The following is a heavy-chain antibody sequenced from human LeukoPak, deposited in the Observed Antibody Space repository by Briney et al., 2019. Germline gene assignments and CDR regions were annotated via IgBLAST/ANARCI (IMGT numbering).Heavy chain of an antibody. Sequence: PGGSLRLSCAASGFTFSSYDMHWVRQATGKGLEWVSAIGTAGDTYYPGSVKGRFTISRENAKNSLYLQMNSLRAGDTAVYYCARGLVAGCYYYMDVWGKGTTVTISS. V-gene: IGHV3-13*01. CDR1: GFTFSSYD. D-gene: IGHD2-2*01. J-gene: IGHJ6*03. CDR2: IGTAGDT. CDR3: ARGLVAGCYYYMDV.